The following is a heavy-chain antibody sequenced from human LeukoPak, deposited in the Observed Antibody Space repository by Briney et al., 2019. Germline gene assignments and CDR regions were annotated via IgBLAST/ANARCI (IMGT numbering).Heavy chain of an antibody. J-gene: IGHJ4*02. CDR1: GFTFSSHG. CDR2: ISYDGNNE. CDR3: AKLDSSGYYYPFGMD. Sequence: PGRSLRLSCAASGFTFSSHGMHWVRHAPGKGLEWVAVISYDGNNEFYTDSVKGRFTISRDSSKNKQYLQMNSLRAEDTAVYYCAKLDSSGYYYPFGMDWGQGTLVTVSS. D-gene: IGHD3-22*01. V-gene: IGHV3-30*18.